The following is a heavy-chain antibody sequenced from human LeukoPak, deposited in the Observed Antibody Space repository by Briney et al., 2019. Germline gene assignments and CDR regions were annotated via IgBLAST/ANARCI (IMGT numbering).Heavy chain of an antibody. J-gene: IGHJ3*02. D-gene: IGHD6-6*01. CDR1: GGTFSSHA. V-gene: IGHV1-69*05. Sequence: GASVKVSCKASGGTFSSHAISWVRQAPGQGLEWMGGIIPIFGTANYAQKFQGRVTITTDESTSTAYMELSSLRSEDTAVYYCARGFRAARLRGEAFDIWGQGTMVTVSS. CDR2: IIPIFGTA. CDR3: ARGFRAARLRGEAFDI.